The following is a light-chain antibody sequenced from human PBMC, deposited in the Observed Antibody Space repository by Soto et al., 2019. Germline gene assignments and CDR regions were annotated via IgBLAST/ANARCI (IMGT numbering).Light chain of an antibody. CDR3: QQYSRSPRT. Sequence: IFFTQFPCTLSLTPREIATLSCRASQSVTSNYLAWYQQKPGQAPRLLIYGASNRATGIPDRFSGSGSETDFTLTISRLEPEDFAVYYCQQYSRSPRTFGQGTKVDIK. J-gene: IGKJ1*01. CDR2: GAS. V-gene: IGKV3-20*01. CDR1: QSVTSNY.